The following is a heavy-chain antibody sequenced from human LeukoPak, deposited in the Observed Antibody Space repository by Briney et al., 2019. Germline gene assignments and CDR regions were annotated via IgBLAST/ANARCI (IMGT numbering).Heavy chain of an antibody. CDR1: EYSFTNYW. Sequence: GESLQISCKGSEYSFTNYWIGWVRRMPGKGLEWMGIIYPGDSDTRYSPSFQGQVTLSADKSISTAYLQWSSLKASDTAMYYCARQGSGYNFNWFDPWGQGTLVTVSS. D-gene: IGHD5-12*01. V-gene: IGHV5-51*01. CDR2: IYPGDSDT. J-gene: IGHJ5*02. CDR3: ARQGSGYNFNWFDP.